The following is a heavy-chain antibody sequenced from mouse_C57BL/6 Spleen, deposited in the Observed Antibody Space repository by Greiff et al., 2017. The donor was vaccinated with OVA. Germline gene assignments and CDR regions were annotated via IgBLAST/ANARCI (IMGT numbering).Heavy chain of an antibody. D-gene: IGHD2-5*01. CDR2: IHPNSGST. CDR3: ARDYSNYEAWFAY. CDR1: GYTFTSYW. J-gene: IGHJ3*01. V-gene: IGHV1-64*01. Sequence: QVQLQHPGAELVKPGASVKLSCKASGYTFTSYWLPWVKQRPGQGLEWIGMIHPNSGSTNYNEKFKSKATLTVDKSSSTAYMQLSRLTSEDSAVYYCARDYSNYEAWFAYWGQGTLVTVSA.